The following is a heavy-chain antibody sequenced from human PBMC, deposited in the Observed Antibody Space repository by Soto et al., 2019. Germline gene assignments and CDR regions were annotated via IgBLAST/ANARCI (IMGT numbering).Heavy chain of an antibody. Sequence: GPTLVNPTQPLTLTCTFSWFSLTTRGMCVTWILQPPGKALGWLALIDWDDDKYYSTSLKTRLTISKDTSKKQVVLTMADMDPVDTATYYGARTMYYYDSSGYYHDYWGQGTLVTVSS. V-gene: IGHV2-70*13. J-gene: IGHJ4*02. CDR3: ARTMYYYDSSGYYHDY. CDR2: IDWDDDK. CDR1: WFSLTTRGMC. D-gene: IGHD3-22*01.